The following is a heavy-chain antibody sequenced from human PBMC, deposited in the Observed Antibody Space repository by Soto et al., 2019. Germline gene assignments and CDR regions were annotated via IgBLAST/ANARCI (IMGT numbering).Heavy chain of an antibody. J-gene: IGHJ4*02. CDR3: GTQRGGGGY. CDR1: GFTVSNNY. Sequence: EVQLVESGGGLIQPGGSLRLSCAVSGFTVSNNYMSWVRQAPGKGLEGVSVIYSGGYTAYGDSVKGRFTISRDNSKNTLYLKRKTLRAGDTAVFFWGTQRGGGGYWGQGTLVTVSS. CDR2: IYSGGYT. D-gene: IGHD3-10*01. V-gene: IGHV3-53*01.